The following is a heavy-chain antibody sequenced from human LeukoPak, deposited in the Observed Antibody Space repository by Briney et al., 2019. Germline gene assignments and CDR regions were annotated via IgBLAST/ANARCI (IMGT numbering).Heavy chain of an antibody. CDR2: IASDGSST. CDR3: ASIRYGGYLDAFDI. J-gene: IGHJ3*02. CDR1: GFTFSSYW. Sequence: GGSLRLSCAASGFTFSSYWMNWVRQAPGKGLVWVSRIASDGSSTTYADSVKGRFSISRDNAKNTLYLQMNSLRAEDTAVYYCASIRYGGYLDAFDIWGQGTMVTVSS. V-gene: IGHV3-74*01. D-gene: IGHD5-12*01.